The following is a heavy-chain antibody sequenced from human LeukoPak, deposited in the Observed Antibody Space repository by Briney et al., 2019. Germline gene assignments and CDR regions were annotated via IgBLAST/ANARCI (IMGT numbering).Heavy chain of an antibody. Sequence: GRSLRLSCAASGFTFSSYAMHWVRHAPGKGLEWVAVISYDGSNKYYADSVKGRFTISRDNSKNTLYLQMNSLRAEDTAVYYCARDRNIVVVMPYFDYWGQGTLVTVSS. D-gene: IGHD3-22*01. CDR2: ISYDGSNK. J-gene: IGHJ4*02. CDR1: GFTFSSYA. V-gene: IGHV3-30*01. CDR3: ARDRNIVVVMPYFDY.